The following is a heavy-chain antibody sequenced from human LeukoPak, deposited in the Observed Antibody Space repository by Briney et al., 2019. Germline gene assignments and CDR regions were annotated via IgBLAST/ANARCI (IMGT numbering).Heavy chain of an antibody. Sequence: ASVKVSCKASGYTFTSYDINWVRQATGQGLEWMGWMNPNSGNTGYAQKFQGRVTMTRNTSISTAYMELSSLRSEDTAVYYCARDYYDSSGYYYVGPNYWGQGTLVTVSS. CDR2: MNPNSGNT. CDR1: GYTFTSYD. V-gene: IGHV1-8*01. J-gene: IGHJ4*02. CDR3: ARDYYDSSGYYYVGPNY. D-gene: IGHD3-22*01.